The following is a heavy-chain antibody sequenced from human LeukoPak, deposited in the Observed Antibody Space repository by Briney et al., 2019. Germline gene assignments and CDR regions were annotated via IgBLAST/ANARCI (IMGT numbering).Heavy chain of an antibody. CDR3: ARARPDAFDI. J-gene: IGHJ3*02. Sequence: GGSLRLSCAASGFTVSSNYMSWVRQAPGKGLEWVSVIYSGGSTYYADFVKGRFTISRDNSKNTLYLQMNSLRAEDTAVYYCARARPDAFDIWGQGTMVTVSS. CDR2: IYSGGST. CDR1: GFTVSSNY. V-gene: IGHV3-66*01.